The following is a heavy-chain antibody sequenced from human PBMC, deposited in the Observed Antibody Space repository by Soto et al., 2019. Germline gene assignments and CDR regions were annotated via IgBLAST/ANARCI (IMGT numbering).Heavy chain of an antibody. CDR3: ARHADSYGSPDY. CDR1: GYSFTSYW. D-gene: IGHD5-18*01. CDR2: IDPSDSYT. V-gene: IGHV5-10-1*01. J-gene: IGHJ4*02. Sequence: GESLKISCKGSGYSFTSYWISWVRQMPGKGLEWMGRIDPSDSYTNYSPSFQGHVTISADKSISTAYLQWSSLKSSDTAMYYCARHADSYGSPDYWGQGTLVTVSS.